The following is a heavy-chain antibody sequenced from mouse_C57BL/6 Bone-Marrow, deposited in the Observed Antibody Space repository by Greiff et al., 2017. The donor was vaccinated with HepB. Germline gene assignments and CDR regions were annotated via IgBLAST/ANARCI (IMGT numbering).Heavy chain of an antibody. J-gene: IGHJ2*01. CDR3: TGATMDY. Sequence: QVQLKESGAELVRPGASVTLSCKASGYTFTDYEMHWVKQTPVHGLEWIGAIDPETGGTAYNQKFKGKAILTADKSSSTAYMELRSLTSEDSAVYYCTGATMDYWGQGTTLTVSS. D-gene: IGHD2-1*01. CDR2: IDPETGGT. V-gene: IGHV1-15*01. CDR1: GYTFTDYE.